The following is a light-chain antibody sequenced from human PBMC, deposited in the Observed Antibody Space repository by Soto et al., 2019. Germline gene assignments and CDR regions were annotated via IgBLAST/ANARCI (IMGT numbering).Light chain of an antibody. Sequence: QSVLTQPPSASGTPGQRFTISCSGSGSNIGTNTVNWYQQLPGTAPKLLIYRTDQRPAGIPDRFSGSKSGTSASLDISGLQSDDEAYYCCTAWGGSLDGGVFGGGTKLTVL. J-gene: IGLJ3*02. CDR3: TAWGGSLDGGV. CDR2: RTD. V-gene: IGLV1-44*01. CDR1: GSNIGTNT.